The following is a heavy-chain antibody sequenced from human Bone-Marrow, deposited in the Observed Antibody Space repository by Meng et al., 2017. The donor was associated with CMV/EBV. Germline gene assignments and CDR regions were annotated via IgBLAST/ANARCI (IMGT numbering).Heavy chain of an antibody. D-gene: IGHD6-6*01. J-gene: IGHJ6*02. V-gene: IGHV3-21*01. CDR1: GFTFSSYS. CDR2: IRSSSSYI. Sequence: GGSLRLSCAASGFTFSSYSMNWVRQAPGKGLEWVSSIRSSSSYIYYADSVKGRFTISRDNAKNSLYLQMNSLRAEDTAVYYCARDLYSSSSDDYYYGMDVWGQGTTVTVSS. CDR3: ARDLYSSSSDDYYYGMDV.